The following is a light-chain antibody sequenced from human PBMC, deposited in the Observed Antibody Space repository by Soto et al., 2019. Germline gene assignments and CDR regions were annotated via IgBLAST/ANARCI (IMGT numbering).Light chain of an antibody. Sequence: AIQMTQSPSSLSASVGDRVTITCRARQGIRNDLGWYQQKPGKAPNLLIYGASTLQRGVPSRFSGSGSGTDFTLTINSLQAEDFATYYCLQDYDYPWTFGQGTKVDNK. V-gene: IGKV1-6*01. CDR3: LQDYDYPWT. CDR1: QGIRND. CDR2: GAS. J-gene: IGKJ1*01.